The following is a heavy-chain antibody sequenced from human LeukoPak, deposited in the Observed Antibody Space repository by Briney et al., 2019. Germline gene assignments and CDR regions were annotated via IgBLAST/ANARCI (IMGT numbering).Heavy chain of an antibody. V-gene: IGHV4-39*01. CDR3: ARHVGPLYSSSSNWFDP. D-gene: IGHD6-6*01. CDR2: IYYSGST. CDR1: GGSIGSSSYY. Sequence: SETLSLTCIVSGGSIGSSSYYWGWIRQPPGKGLEWIVSIYYSGSTYYNPSLKSRVTISVDTSKNQFSLKLSSVTAADTAVYYCARHVGPLYSSSSNWFDPWGQGTLVTVSS. J-gene: IGHJ5*02.